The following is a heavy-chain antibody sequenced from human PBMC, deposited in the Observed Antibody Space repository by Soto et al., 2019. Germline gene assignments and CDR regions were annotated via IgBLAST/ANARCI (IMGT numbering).Heavy chain of an antibody. J-gene: IGHJ6*02. V-gene: IGHV1-18*04. CDR1: GYTFTSYG. CDR3: AREILSPDFYFHGMDV. CDR2: ISAKKGNT. D-gene: IGHD2-15*01. Sequence: QGQLVQSGAEVKKPGASVKVSCKASGYTFTSYGISWVRQAAGQGLEWMGWISAKKGNTKYAQKFQGRVTMTTDTSTSTAYMELRSLRSDDTAVYYCAREILSPDFYFHGMDVWGQGTTVTVSS.